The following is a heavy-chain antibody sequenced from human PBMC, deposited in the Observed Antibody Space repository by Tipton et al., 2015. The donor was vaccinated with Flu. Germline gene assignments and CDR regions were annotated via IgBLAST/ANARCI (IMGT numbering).Heavy chain of an antibody. CDR3: ARAHQNYFNY. CDR2: IYYSGST. V-gene: IGHV4-31*03. CDR1: GGSISSGGYY. J-gene: IGHJ4*02. Sequence: TLSLTCTVSGGSISSGGYYWSWIRQHPGKGLEWIGYIYYSGSTYYNPSLKSRVTISIDTSKNQFSLELSSVTAADTAVYYCARAHQNYFNYWRQGTLVTVSS.